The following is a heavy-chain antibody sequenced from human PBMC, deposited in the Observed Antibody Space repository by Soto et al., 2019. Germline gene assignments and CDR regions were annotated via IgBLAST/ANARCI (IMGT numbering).Heavy chain of an antibody. CDR2: IYYSGST. CDR3: ARENLDYDYVWGSYRSNFDY. Sequence: SDTLSLTCTVSGGSISSYYWSWIRQPPGKGLEWIGYIYYSGSTNYNPSLKSRVTISVDTSKNQFSLKLSSVTAADTAVYYCARENLDYDYVWGSYRSNFDYWGQGTLVT. V-gene: IGHV4-59*01. D-gene: IGHD3-16*02. CDR1: GGSISSYY. J-gene: IGHJ4*02.